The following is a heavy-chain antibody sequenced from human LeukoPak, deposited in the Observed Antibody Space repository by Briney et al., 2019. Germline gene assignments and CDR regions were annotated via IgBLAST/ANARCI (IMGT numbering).Heavy chain of an antibody. D-gene: IGHD4-17*01. CDR1: GYTYV. Sequence: ASVKVSCKASGYTYVVSWVRQAPGQGLEWMGWISRDNGNTNYAQNLQGRVTMTTDTSTNTAYMELRSLTSDDTAVYYCATYGAYDNWFDPWGQGTLVTVSS. CDR3: ATYGAYDNWFDP. J-gene: IGHJ5*02. V-gene: IGHV1-18*01. CDR2: ISRDNGNT.